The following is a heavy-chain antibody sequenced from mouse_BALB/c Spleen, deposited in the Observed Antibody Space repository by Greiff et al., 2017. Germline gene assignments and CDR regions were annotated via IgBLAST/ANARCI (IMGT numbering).Heavy chain of an antibody. CDR2: INPSSGYT. Sequence: QVQLQQSAAELARPGASVKMSCKASGYTFTSYTMHWVKQRPGQGLEWIGYINPSSGYTEYNQKFKDKTTLTADKSSSTAYMQLSSLTSEDSAVYYCARRGYGSSYLFAYWGQGTLVTVSA. J-gene: IGHJ3*01. CDR1: GYTFTSYT. CDR3: ARRGYGSSYLFAY. V-gene: IGHV1-4*02. D-gene: IGHD1-1*01.